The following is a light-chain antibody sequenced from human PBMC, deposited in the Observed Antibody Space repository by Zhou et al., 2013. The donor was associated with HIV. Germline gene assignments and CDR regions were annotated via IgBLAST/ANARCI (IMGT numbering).Light chain of an antibody. CDR3: QQRRNWPIT. J-gene: IGKJ5*01. Sequence: EVVLTQSPATLSLSPGERATFSCRASQSVSIYLAWYQQKPGQAPRLLIYGTSTRATGIPDRFSGSGSGTDFTLTISSLEPEDFAIYYCQQRRNWPITFGQGTRLEIK. CDR1: QSVSIY. CDR2: GTS. V-gene: IGKV3-11*01.